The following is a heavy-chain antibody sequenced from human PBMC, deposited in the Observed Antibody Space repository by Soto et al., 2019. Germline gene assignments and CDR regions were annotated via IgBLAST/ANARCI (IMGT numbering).Heavy chain of an antibody. CDR1: GGSITTNGYF. CDR3: ARGPSGDKVDY. V-gene: IGHV4-30-4*01. Sequence: QVQLQESGPGVVEPSQTLSLTCTVSGGSITTNGYFWSWIRQPPGSGLEWIGHIYNSGSTYSNPSLKSRLTISVDTSKNQFSLKLSSVTAADTAVYYCARGPSGDKVDYWGQGTLVTVSS. J-gene: IGHJ4*02. CDR2: IYNSGST. D-gene: IGHD1-26*01.